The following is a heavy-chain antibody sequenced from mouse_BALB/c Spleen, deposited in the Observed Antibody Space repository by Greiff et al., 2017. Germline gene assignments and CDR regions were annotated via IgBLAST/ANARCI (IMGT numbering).Heavy chain of an antibody. J-gene: IGHJ4*01. V-gene: IGHV1-67*01. CDR3: ARHEALYYDYDASYAMDY. CDR2: ISTYSVNT. Sequence: QVQLQQSGPELVRPGVSVKISYKGSGYTFTDYAMHWVKQSHAKSLEWIGVISTYSVNTNYNQKFKGKATMTVDKSSSTAYMELSRLTSEDSAVYFCARHEALYYDYDASYAMDYWGQGTSVTVSS. D-gene: IGHD2-4*01. CDR1: GYTFTDYA.